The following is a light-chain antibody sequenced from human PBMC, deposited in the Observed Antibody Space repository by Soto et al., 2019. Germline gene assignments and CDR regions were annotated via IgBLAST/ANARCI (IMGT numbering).Light chain of an antibody. CDR2: LGS. Sequence: DIVMTQSPLSLPVTPGEPASISCRSSQSLLHSNGYTYLDWYLQKPGQSPQLLIYLGSDRASGVPDRFSGSGSGTDITLKISRAEAEDVGVYYCMQALQTPYTFGQGTKLEIK. CDR3: MQALQTPYT. V-gene: IGKV2-28*01. CDR1: QSLLHSNGYTY. J-gene: IGKJ2*01.